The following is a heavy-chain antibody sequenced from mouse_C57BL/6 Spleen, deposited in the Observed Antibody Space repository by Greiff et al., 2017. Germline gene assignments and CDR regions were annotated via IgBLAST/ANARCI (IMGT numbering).Heavy chain of an antibody. CDR3: ARRGTDAMHS. J-gene: IGHJ4*01. V-gene: IGHV5-16*02. CDR1: GFTFSDYY. Sequence: EVKLVESEGGLVQPGSSMKLSCTASGFTFSDYYMAWVRQVPEKGLEWVANINYDGSSTYYLDSLKSRFIISRDNAKNILYLQMSSLKSEDTATYYCARRGTDAMHSRRYGASVTASS. CDR2: INYDGSST. D-gene: IGHD3-3*01.